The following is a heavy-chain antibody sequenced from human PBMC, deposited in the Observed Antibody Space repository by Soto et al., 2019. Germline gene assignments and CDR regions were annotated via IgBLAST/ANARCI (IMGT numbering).Heavy chain of an antibody. D-gene: IGHD3-10*01. V-gene: IGHV1-69*02. CDR3: ARSHGSGTNPDY. Sequence: QVQLVQSGAEVKKPGSSVKVSCKASGGTFSSYTISWVRQAPGQGLEWMGRIIPILGIANYAQKFQGRVTITADKSTSTAYMELSSLRSEDTAVYYCARSHGSGTNPDYWGQGTLVTVSS. CDR2: IIPILGIA. CDR1: GGTFSSYT. J-gene: IGHJ4*02.